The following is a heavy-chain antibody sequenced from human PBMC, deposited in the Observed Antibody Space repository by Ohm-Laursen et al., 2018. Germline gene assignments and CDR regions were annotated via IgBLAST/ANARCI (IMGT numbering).Heavy chain of an antibody. D-gene: IGHD3-22*01. CDR2: IIPIFGTA. Sequence: SSVKVSCKASGGTFSSYAISWVRQAPGQGLEWMGGIIPIFGTANYAQKFQGRVTITADESTSTAYMELSSLRSEDTAVYYCARSHVSSGYYLYYFDYWGQGTLVTVSA. V-gene: IGHV1-69*01. CDR3: ARSHVSSGYYLYYFDY. J-gene: IGHJ4*02. CDR1: GGTFSSYA.